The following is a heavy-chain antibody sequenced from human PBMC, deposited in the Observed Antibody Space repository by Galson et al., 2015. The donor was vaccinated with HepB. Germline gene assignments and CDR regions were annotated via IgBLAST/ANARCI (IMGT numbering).Heavy chain of an antibody. J-gene: IGHJ3*02. V-gene: IGHV3-21*01. CDR1: GFTFSSYS. D-gene: IGHD3-22*01. CDR2: ISSSSSNI. CDR3: ARDSSSGYILLDAFDI. Sequence: SLRLSCAASGFTFSSYSMNWVRQAPGKGLEWVSFISSSSSNIYYADSVKGQFSISRDNAKNSLYLQMNSLRAEDTAVYYCARDSSSGYILLDAFDIWGQGTMVTVSS.